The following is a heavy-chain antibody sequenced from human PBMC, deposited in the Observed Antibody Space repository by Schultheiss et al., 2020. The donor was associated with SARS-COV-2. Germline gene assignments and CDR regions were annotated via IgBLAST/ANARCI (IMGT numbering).Heavy chain of an antibody. CDR2: ISGSGGST. J-gene: IGHJ4*02. Sequence: SCAASGFTFSSYAMSWVRQAPGKGLEWVSAISGSGGSTYYADSVKGRFTISRDNSKNTLYLQMNSLRAEDTAVYYCAKLSGGTGSVGDWGQGTLVTVSS. V-gene: IGHV3-23*01. CDR3: AKLSGGTGSVGD. CDR1: GFTFSSYA. D-gene: IGHD3/OR15-3a*01.